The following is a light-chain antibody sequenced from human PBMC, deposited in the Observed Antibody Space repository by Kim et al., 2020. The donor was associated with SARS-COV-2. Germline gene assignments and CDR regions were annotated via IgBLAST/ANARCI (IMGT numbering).Light chain of an antibody. CDR3: SSYTSSSTLDWV. Sequence: ITISCTGTSSDVGGYNYVSWYQQHPGKAPKLMIYDVSNRPSGVSNRFSGSKSGNTASLTISGLQAEDEADYYCSSYTSSSTLDWVFGGGTQLT. CDR1: SSDVGGYNY. V-gene: IGLV2-14*03. J-gene: IGLJ3*02. CDR2: DVS.